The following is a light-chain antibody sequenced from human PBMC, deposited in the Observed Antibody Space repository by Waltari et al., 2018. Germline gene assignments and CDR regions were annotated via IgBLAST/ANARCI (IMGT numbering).Light chain of an antibody. CDR2: EVT. V-gene: IGLV2-18*02. Sequence: QSALTQPPSVSGSPGQSVTISCTGTRSDVGTYYRVSWYQQSPGPAPTLVIYEVTYRTPGVPDRFSASKSGNTASLTISGLQPEDEADYYCSSFASDGSYVFGTGTTVAVL. CDR3: SSFASDGSYV. J-gene: IGLJ1*01. CDR1: RSDVGTYYR.